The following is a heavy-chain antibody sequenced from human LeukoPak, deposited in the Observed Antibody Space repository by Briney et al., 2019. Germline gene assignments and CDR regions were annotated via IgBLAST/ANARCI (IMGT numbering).Heavy chain of an antibody. Sequence: SETLSLTCTVSGGSISSYYWSWIRQPPGKGLEWIGYIYYSGGTNYNPSLKSRVTISVDTSKNQFSLKLSSVTAADTAVYYCARDLGPTYYYDSSGYKTPYYYGMDVWGQGTTVTVSS. CDR2: IYYSGGT. CDR3: ARDLGPTYYYDSSGYKTPYYYGMDV. J-gene: IGHJ6*02. CDR1: GGSISSYY. D-gene: IGHD3-22*01. V-gene: IGHV4-59*12.